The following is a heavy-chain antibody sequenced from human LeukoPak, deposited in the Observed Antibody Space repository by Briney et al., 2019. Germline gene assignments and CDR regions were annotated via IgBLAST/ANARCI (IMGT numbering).Heavy chain of an antibody. Sequence: GESLKISCKGSGCSFTSYWIGWVSQMPGKGLEWMGIIYPGDSDTRYSPSFQGQVTISADKSISTAYLQWSSLKASDTAMYYCARQGGPTYYYDSSGYYCDYWGQGTLVTVSS. CDR3: ARQGGPTYYYDSSGYYCDY. CDR1: GCSFTSYW. V-gene: IGHV5-51*01. CDR2: IYPGDSDT. D-gene: IGHD3-22*01. J-gene: IGHJ4*02.